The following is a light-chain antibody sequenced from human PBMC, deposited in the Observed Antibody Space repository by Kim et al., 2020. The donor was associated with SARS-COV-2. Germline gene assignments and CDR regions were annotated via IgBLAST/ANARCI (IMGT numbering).Light chain of an antibody. Sequence: QSVLTQPPSVSGAPGQRVTISCTGSSSNFGADYDVHWYQHLPGAPPKLLIYGDSNRPSGVPDRFSGSKSGTSASLAITGLQAEDEADYYCQSYDTGLSAWVFGGGTQLTVL. CDR2: GDS. CDR1: SSNFGADYD. CDR3: QSYDTGLSAWV. V-gene: IGLV1-40*01. J-gene: IGLJ3*02.